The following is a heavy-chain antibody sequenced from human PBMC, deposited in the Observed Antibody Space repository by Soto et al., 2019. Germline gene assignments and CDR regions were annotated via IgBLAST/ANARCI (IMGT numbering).Heavy chain of an antibody. CDR2: IWYDGSNK. V-gene: IGHV3-33*01. CDR1: GFTFSSYG. Sequence: GGSLRLSCAASGFTFSSYGMHWVRQAPGKGLEWVAVIWYDGSNKYYADSVKGRFTISRDNSKNTLYLQMNSLRAEDTAVYYCARERWEWLARNYFDYWGQGTLVTVSS. D-gene: IGHD6-19*01. J-gene: IGHJ4*02. CDR3: ARERWEWLARNYFDY.